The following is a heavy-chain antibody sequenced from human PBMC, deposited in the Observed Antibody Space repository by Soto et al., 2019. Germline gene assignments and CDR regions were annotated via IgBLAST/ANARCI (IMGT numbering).Heavy chain of an antibody. Sequence: SETLSLTCTVSGGSISSYYWSWIRQPPGKGLEWIGYIYYSGSTNYNPSLKSRVTISVDTSKNQFSLKLSSVTAADTAVYYCARVMVGALDYWGQGTLVTVSS. V-gene: IGHV4-59*01. D-gene: IGHD1-26*01. CDR3: ARVMVGALDY. CDR2: IYYSGST. CDR1: GGSISSYY. J-gene: IGHJ4*02.